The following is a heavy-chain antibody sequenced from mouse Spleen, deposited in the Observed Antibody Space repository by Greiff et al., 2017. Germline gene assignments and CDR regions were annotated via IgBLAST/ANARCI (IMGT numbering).Heavy chain of an antibody. Sequence: DVKLVESGGGLVKPGGSLKLSCAASGFTFSSYAMSWVRQTPEKRLEWVATISDGGSYTYYPDNVKGRFTISRDNAKNNLYLQMSHLKSEDTAMYYCARGSTAVDYWGQGTTLTVSS. CDR2: ISDGGSYT. J-gene: IGHJ2*01. CDR3: ARGSTAVDY. D-gene: IGHD1-2*01. V-gene: IGHV5-4*03. CDR1: GFTFSSYA.